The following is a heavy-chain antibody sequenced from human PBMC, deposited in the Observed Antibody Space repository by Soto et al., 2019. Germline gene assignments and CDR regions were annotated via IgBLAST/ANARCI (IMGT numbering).Heavy chain of an antibody. D-gene: IGHD1-26*01. CDR3: VRGYSGTYRIDN. J-gene: IGHJ4*02. CDR1: GFTFSSYW. Sequence: PXGSLILSCAASGFTFSSYWMHWVRQAPGEGLVWVSRINNDGSTTTYADSVKGRFTISRDDAKNTLYLEMNSLRAEDTAVYYCVRGYSGTYRIDNWGQGTPVTVSS. V-gene: IGHV3-74*01. CDR2: INNDGSTT.